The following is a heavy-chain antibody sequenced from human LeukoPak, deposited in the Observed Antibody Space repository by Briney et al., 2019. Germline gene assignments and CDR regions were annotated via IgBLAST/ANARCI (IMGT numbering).Heavy chain of an antibody. CDR3: AKDMSYDSSGPTD. D-gene: IGHD3-22*01. V-gene: IGHV3-9*01. CDR2: ISWNSGSI. Sequence: GGSLRLSCAASGFTIDDYAMHWVRQAPGKGLEWVSGISWNSGSIGYADSVKGRFTISRDNAKNSLYLQMNSLRAEDTALYYCAKDMSYDSSGPTDWGQGTLVTVSS. J-gene: IGHJ4*02. CDR1: GFTIDDYA.